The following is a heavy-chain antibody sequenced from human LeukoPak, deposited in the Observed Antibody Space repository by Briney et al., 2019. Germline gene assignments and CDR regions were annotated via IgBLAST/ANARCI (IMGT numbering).Heavy chain of an antibody. CDR1: GGSISSYY. CDR2: IYYSGST. J-gene: IGHJ4*02. V-gene: IGHV4-59*01. CDR3: ARDYGSGSQPFDY. Sequence: SETLSLTCTASGGSISSYYWSWIRQPPGKGLEWIGYIYYSGSTNYNPSLKSRVTISVDTSKNQFSLKLSFVTAADTAVYYCARDYGSGSQPFDYWGQGTLVTVSS. D-gene: IGHD3-10*01.